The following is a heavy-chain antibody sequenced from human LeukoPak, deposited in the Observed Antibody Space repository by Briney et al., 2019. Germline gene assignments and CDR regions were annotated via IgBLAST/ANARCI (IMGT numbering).Heavy chain of an antibody. Sequence: GGSLRLSCTASGFTFSGAWMTRVRQAPGKGLEWVAVISYDGSDKFYADSVKGRFTISRDSSKNTLYLQMNSLRAEDTAVYYCAGGIAVADMDVWGKGTTVTVSS. CDR2: ISYDGSDK. CDR1: GFTFSGAW. V-gene: IGHV3-30*03. J-gene: IGHJ6*03. D-gene: IGHD6-19*01. CDR3: AGGIAVADMDV.